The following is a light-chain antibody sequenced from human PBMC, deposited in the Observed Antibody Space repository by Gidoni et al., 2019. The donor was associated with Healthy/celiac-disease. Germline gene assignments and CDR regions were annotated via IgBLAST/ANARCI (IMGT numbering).Light chain of an antibody. CDR3: QQYGSSPTWT. V-gene: IGKV3-20*01. CDR1: QSVRSSY. J-gene: IGKJ1*01. Sequence: EIVLTQSPRTLSLSPGERATLPCRASQSVRSSYLAWYQQKPGQPPRLLIYGSSSRAPSIPDRCSGSGSGTDYTLTISRLEPEDFAVYYCQQYGSSPTWTFGQGTKVEIK. CDR2: GSS.